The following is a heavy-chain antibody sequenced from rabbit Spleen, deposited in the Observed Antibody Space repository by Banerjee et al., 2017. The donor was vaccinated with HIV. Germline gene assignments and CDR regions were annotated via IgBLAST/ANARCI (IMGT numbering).Heavy chain of an antibody. CDR3: ARDLVAVIGWNFYL. J-gene: IGHJ4*01. CDR2: IDPLFGSA. V-gene: IGHV1S7*01. CDR1: GFDFNSYY. D-gene: IGHD1-1*01. Sequence: QLKESGGGLVQPGGSLKLSCKASGFDFNSYYMSWVRQAPGKGLEWIGYIDPLFGSAYYASWVNGRFSISRENTQNTVSLQLNSLTAADTATYFCARDLVAVIGWNFYLWGPGTLVTVS.